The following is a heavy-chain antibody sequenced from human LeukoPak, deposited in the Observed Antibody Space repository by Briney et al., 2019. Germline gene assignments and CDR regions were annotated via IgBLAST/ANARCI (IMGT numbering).Heavy chain of an antibody. CDR2: INVANGDT. V-gene: IGHV1-3*01. CDR3: TSKPRGESRPFDY. Sequence: GASVKVSCKASGYTFTAHAVHWVRQAPGQRLEWMGWINVANGDTGYSQKFQDRVTITRDTSASTGYMEINSLITEDTAVYYCTSKPRGESRPFDYWGQGTLVTVSS. CDR1: GYTFTAHA. J-gene: IGHJ4*02. D-gene: IGHD3-16*01.